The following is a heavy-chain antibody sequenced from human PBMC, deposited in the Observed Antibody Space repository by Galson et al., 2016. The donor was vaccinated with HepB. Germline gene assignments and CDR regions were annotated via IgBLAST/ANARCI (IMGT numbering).Heavy chain of an antibody. CDR3: ARDPSWYTSGWYDF. V-gene: IGHV3-23*01. J-gene: IGHJ5*01. D-gene: IGHD6-19*01. Sequence: SLRLSCAASGFTFSSHAMRWVRQAPGRGLEWVSCLSGSGGSTYYADSVKGRFTISRDDSKNTLYLQMNSLRAEDTAIYYCARDPSWYTSGWYDFWGQGTLVTVSS. CDR2: LSGSGGST. CDR1: GFTFSSHA.